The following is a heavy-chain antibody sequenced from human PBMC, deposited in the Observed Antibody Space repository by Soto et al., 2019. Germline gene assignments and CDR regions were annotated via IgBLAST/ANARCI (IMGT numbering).Heavy chain of an antibody. CDR1: GYTFTSYG. CDR3: AREGNGDSAYYYYVMDV. J-gene: IGHJ6*02. V-gene: IGHV1-18*01. D-gene: IGHD4-17*01. Sequence: QVQLVQSGAEVKKPGASVKVSCKASGYTFTSYGISWVRQAPGQGLEWMGWISAYNGNTNYAQKLQGRVTMTTDTSTSTAYMELRRLRSDDTAVYYCAREGNGDSAYYYYVMDVWGQGTTVTVSS. CDR2: ISAYNGNT.